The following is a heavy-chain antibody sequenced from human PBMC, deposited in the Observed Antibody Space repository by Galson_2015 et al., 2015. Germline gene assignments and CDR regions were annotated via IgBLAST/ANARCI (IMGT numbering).Heavy chain of an antibody. CDR1: GYTFTGYH. CDR2: INPNSGGT. CDR3: ASRFPDIVVVPAAEPYYFVY. Sequence: KASGYTFTGYHMHWVRQAPGHGLEWMGRINPNSGGTNYAQKFQGRVTMTRDTSISTAYMELSRLRSDDTAVYYCASRFPDIVVVPAAEPYYFVYWGQGTLVTVSS. V-gene: IGHV1-2*06. D-gene: IGHD2-2*01. J-gene: IGHJ4*02.